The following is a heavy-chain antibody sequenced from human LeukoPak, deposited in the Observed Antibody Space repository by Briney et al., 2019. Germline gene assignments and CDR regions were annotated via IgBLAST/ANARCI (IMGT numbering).Heavy chain of an antibody. CDR1: GYTFTSYG. D-gene: IGHD2-15*01. Sequence: ASVKVSCKASGYTFTSYGINWVRQATGQGLEWMGWMNPNSGNTAYAQKFQGRVTMTRNTSISTAYMELSSLRSEDTAVYYCASSVYCSGGSCYSSFDYWGQGTLVTVSS. V-gene: IGHV1-8*01. J-gene: IGHJ4*02. CDR3: ASSVYCSGGSCYSSFDY. CDR2: MNPNSGNT.